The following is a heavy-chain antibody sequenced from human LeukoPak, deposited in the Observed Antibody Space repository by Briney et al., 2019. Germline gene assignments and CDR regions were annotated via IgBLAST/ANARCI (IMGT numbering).Heavy chain of an antibody. D-gene: IGHD3-10*01. Sequence: PSETLSLTCAVSGGSISSSNWWSWVRQPPGKGLEWIGEIYHSGSTNYNPSLKSRVTVSLDTSRNQFSLKLTSVTAADTAVYYCAKSNGYGLVDIWGQGTMVTVSS. CDR1: GGSISSSNW. V-gene: IGHV4-4*02. J-gene: IGHJ3*02. CDR2: IYHSGST. CDR3: AKSNGYGLVDI.